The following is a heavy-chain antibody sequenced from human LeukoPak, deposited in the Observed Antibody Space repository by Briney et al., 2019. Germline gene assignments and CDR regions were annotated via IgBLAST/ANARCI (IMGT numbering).Heavy chain of an antibody. Sequence: GGSLRLSCAASGFTFSSYAMSWVRQAPGKGLEWVSAISGSGGSTFYADSAEGRFTISRDNSKNTLYLQMNSLRAEDTAVYYCAKPAELRYFDWLLSNWFDPWGQGTLVTVSS. CDR3: AKPAELRYFDWLLSNWFDP. D-gene: IGHD3-9*01. CDR2: ISGSGGST. J-gene: IGHJ5*02. CDR1: GFTFSSYA. V-gene: IGHV3-23*01.